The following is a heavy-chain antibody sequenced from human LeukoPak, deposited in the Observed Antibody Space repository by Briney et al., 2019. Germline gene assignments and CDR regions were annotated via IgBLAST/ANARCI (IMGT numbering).Heavy chain of an antibody. V-gene: IGHV3-43D*03. CDR1: GFTFDDYA. CDR2: ISWDGGST. Sequence: GGSLRLSCAASGFTFDDYAMHWVRQAPGKGLEWVSLISWDGGSTYYADSVKGRFTISRDNSKNSLYLQMNSLRADDIALYYCAKATSGSYYPFDYWGQGTLVTVSS. D-gene: IGHD1-26*01. CDR3: AKATSGSYYPFDY. J-gene: IGHJ4*02.